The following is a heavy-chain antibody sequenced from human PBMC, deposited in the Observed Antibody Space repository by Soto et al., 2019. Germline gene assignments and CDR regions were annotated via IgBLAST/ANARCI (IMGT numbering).Heavy chain of an antibody. J-gene: IGHJ6*02. CDR3: AVGRGVVAPASKFKYFSSFYGMDV. D-gene: IGHD2-15*01. CDR1: GFTFTIFG. CDR2: ISSDGSSK. V-gene: IGHV3-30*03. Sequence: GGSLRLSCAASGFTFTIFGMHWVRQAPGKGLEWVAVISSDGSSKFYADSVKGRFTISSDNSQNMLYLQMNSLRTEDTAVYYCAVGRGVVAPASKFKYFSSFYGMDVWGQGTTVTVSS.